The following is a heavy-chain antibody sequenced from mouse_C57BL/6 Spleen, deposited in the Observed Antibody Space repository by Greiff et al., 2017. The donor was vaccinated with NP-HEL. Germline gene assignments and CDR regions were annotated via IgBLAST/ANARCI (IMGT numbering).Heavy chain of an antibody. Sequence: VQLQQPGAELVMPGASVKLSCKASGYTFTSYWMHWVKQRPGQGLEWIGEIDPSDSYTNYNQKFKGKSTLTVDKSSSTAYMQLSSLTSEDSAVYYCARIGWDFDYWGQGTTLTVSS. J-gene: IGHJ2*01. V-gene: IGHV1-69*01. D-gene: IGHD1-1*02. CDR3: ARIGWDFDY. CDR1: GYTFTSYW. CDR2: IDPSDSYT.